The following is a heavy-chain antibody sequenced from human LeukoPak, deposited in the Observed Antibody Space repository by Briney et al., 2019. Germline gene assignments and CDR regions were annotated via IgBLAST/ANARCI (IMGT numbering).Heavy chain of an antibody. CDR1: GFTFGSYW. D-gene: IGHD2-15*01. Sequence: GGSLRLSCAASGFTFGSYWMHWVRQAPGKGLVWVSRINSDGSSTSYADSVKGRFTISRDNAKNTLYLQMNSLRAEDTAVYYCARVVLNCSGGSCFWGAYPKNYYYYYYMDVWGKGTTVTVSS. V-gene: IGHV3-74*01. J-gene: IGHJ6*03. CDR2: INSDGSST. CDR3: ARVVLNCSGGSCFWGAYPKNYYYYYYMDV.